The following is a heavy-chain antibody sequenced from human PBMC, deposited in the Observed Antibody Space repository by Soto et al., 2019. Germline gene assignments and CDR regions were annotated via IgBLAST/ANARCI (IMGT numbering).Heavy chain of an antibody. CDR1: GFAFSSQD. Sequence: VQLMESGGDFVQPGGSLRLSCAASGFAFSSQDMTWVRQAPGKGLDWVSSISGSGGRTFFADSVKGRFTISRDNSQNTLYLQMTSLRVEDTAIYYCTTIHATPSFQRAFDIWGQGTMVTVSS. J-gene: IGHJ3*02. CDR2: ISGSGGRT. V-gene: IGHV3-23*01. D-gene: IGHD5-18*01. CDR3: TTIHATPSFQRAFDI.